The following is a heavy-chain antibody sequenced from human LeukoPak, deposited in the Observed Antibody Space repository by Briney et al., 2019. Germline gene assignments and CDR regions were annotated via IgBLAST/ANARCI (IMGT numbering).Heavy chain of an antibody. CDR1: GGSISSYY. CDR3: ARVRGYYYDSSGYNAFDI. D-gene: IGHD3-22*01. Sequence: SETLSLTCTVSGGSISSYYWSWLRQPPGKGPEWIGYIYYSGSTNYNPSLKSRVTISVDTSKNQFSLKLSSVTAADTAVYYCARVRGYYYDSSGYNAFDIWGQGTMVTVSS. V-gene: IGHV4-59*01. CDR2: IYYSGST. J-gene: IGHJ3*02.